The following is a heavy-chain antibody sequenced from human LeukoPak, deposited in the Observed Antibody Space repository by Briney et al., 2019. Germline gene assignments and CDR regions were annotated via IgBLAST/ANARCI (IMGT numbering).Heavy chain of an antibody. J-gene: IGHJ4*02. CDR1: GFTFSTYW. D-gene: IGHD6-13*01. Sequence: GGSLRLSCAASGFTFSTYWMSWVRQAPGKGLEWVANIKQDGSEKYYIDSVKGRFTISRDNAKNSLYLQMNSLRAEDTAMYYCARDSAGNDHWGQGTLVTVSS. CDR3: ARDSAGNDH. V-gene: IGHV3-7*01. CDR2: IKQDGSEK.